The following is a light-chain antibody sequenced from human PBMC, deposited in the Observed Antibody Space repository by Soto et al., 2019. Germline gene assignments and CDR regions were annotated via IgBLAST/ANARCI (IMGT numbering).Light chain of an antibody. Sequence: QSVLTQPASVSGSPGQSITISCTGTSSDVGSYNLVSWYRQHPGKAPKLMIYEGSKRPSGVSNRFSGSKSGNTASLTISGLQAEDEADYYCCSYAGSSTPYVFGPGTKVTV. V-gene: IGLV2-23*01. CDR3: CSYAGSSTPYV. J-gene: IGLJ1*01. CDR1: SSDVGSYNL. CDR2: EGS.